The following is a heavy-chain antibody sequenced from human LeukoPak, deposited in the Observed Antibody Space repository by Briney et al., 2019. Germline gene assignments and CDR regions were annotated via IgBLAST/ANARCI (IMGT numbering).Heavy chain of an antibody. CDR3: ASQSRDYGGKGQFDY. Sequence: GASVKVSCKASGYTFTSYYMHWVRQAPGQGLEWMGIINPSGGSTSYAQKFQGRVTMTRDTSTSTAYMELSSLRSEDTAVYYCASQSRDYGGKGQFDYWGQGTLVTVSS. D-gene: IGHD4-23*01. CDR1: GYTFTSYY. J-gene: IGHJ4*02. V-gene: IGHV1-46*01. CDR2: INPSGGST.